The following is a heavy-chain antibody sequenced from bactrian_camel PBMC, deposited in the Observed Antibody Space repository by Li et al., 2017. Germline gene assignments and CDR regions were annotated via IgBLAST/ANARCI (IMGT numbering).Heavy chain of an antibody. CDR3: ARKRRFGSCKDDMTAGDY. CDR2: IDSVGFT. Sequence: QVQLVESGGGSVEAGGSLRLSCEVIGLVDSPRCMGWFRQATGEERERVATIDSVGFTTYGDAVRGRFTISKDNDKTVYLEMNNLQPEDTAMYYCARKRRFGSCKDDMTAGDYWGQGTQVTVS. J-gene: IGHJ4*01. CDR1: GLVDSPRC. D-gene: IGHD5*01. V-gene: IGHV3S53*01.